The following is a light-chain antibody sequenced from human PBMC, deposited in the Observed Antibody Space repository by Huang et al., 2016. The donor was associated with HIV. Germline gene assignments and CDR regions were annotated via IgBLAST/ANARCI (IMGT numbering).Light chain of an antibody. CDR3: QQYYSPPYT. CDR1: QAVLKNTNKKNY. CDR2: VAS. J-gene: IGKJ2*01. Sequence: DIEMTQPPDSLTVSLGARAINNCKSSQAVLKNTNKKNYLAWYQQRPGQPPKVLSYVASCRESGVPDRFSGGGSGTVFNLTISSLQPEDLAVYYCQQYYSPPYTFGRGTRLEI. V-gene: IGKV4-1*01.